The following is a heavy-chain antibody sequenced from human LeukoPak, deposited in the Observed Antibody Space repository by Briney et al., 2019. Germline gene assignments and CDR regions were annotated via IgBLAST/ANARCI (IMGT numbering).Heavy chain of an antibody. CDR1: GFTFDDYA. CDR2: ISWNSGSV. CDR3: AKGSEAMVRGYFDY. Sequence: GGSLRLSCAASGFTFDDYAMHWVRQAPGKGLEWVSGISWNSGSVGYADSVKGRFTISRDNAKNSLYLQMNSLRAEDMALYYCAKGSEAMVRGYFDYRGRGTLVTVS. J-gene: IGHJ4*02. V-gene: IGHV3-9*03. D-gene: IGHD3-10*01.